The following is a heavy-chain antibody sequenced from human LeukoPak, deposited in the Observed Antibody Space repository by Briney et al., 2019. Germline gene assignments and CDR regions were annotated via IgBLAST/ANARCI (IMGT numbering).Heavy chain of an antibody. Sequence: NPSETLSLTCAVYGGSFSDDYWTWIRQPPGKGLEWIGENTQSGRSKYNPSLKSRVTISVDTSKHQFSLTLTSVTAADTAVYYCARGLSSGWVDYWGQGTLVTVSS. D-gene: IGHD6-19*01. V-gene: IGHV4-34*01. CDR1: GGSFSDDY. J-gene: IGHJ4*02. CDR3: ARGLSSGWVDY. CDR2: NTQSGRS.